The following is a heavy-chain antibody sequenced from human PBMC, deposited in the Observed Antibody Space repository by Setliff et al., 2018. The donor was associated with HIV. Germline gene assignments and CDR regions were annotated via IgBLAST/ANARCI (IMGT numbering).Heavy chain of an antibody. CDR3: ARLEVRSFYGYYYYYVDV. CDR2: IYYYSGST. Sequence: SETLSLTCTVSGGSISSRSYYWGWIRQPPGKGLEWIGYIYYYSGSTYYNPSLKSRVTISVDTSKNQFSLKLSSVTAADTAVYYCARLEVRSFYGYYYYYVDVWGKGTTVTVSS. CDR1: GGSISSRSYY. J-gene: IGHJ6*03. V-gene: IGHV4-39*01. D-gene: IGHD3-10*01.